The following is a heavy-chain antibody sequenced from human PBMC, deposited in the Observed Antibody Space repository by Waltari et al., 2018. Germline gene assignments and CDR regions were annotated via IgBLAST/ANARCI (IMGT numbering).Heavy chain of an antibody. CDR1: GFTFSSYE. V-gene: IGHV3-48*03. J-gene: IGHJ3*02. D-gene: IGHD3-10*01. CDR2: ISSSGSTI. CDR3: ARTVLWFGELGAFDI. Sequence: EVQLVESGGGLVQPGGSLRLSCAASGFTFSSYEMNWVRQAQGKGLEWVSYISSSGSTIYYADSVKGRFTISRDNAKNSLYLQMNSLRAEDTAVYYCARTVLWFGELGAFDIWGQGTMVTVSS.